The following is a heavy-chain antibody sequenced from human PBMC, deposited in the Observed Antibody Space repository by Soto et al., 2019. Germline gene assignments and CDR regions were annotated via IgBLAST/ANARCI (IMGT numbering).Heavy chain of an antibody. V-gene: IGHV4-4*02. CDR2: INHRGSA. CDR1: GASVSSTYW. J-gene: IGHJ4*02. CDR3: ARYNAASGTYYFDY. Sequence: SQTLCLTCAVSGASVSSTYWWSWVRQHPGKGLEWIGEINHRGSANYNPSLKSRVTMSLDISKSQFSLRLTSVTAADTAVYFCARYNAASGTYYFDYWGRGALVTVSS. D-gene: IGHD6-13*01.